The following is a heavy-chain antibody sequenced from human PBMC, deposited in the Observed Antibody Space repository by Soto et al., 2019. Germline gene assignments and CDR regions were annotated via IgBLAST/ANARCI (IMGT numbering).Heavy chain of an antibody. Sequence: GGSLRLSCAANGFTFSDHYMAWIRQAPGKGLEWLTYISSSGSTKHYADSVKGRFTISRDNDNNSMYLQMNSLRAEDTAVYYCAGDERGYYYGSGSYYYSYGMDVWGQGXTVTVYS. CDR3: AGDERGYYYGSGSYYYSYGMDV. V-gene: IGHV3-11*01. J-gene: IGHJ6*02. CDR2: ISSSGSTK. D-gene: IGHD3-10*01. CDR1: GFTFSDHY.